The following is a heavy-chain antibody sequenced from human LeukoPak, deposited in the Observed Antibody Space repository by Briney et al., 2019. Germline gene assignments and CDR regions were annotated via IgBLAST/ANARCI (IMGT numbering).Heavy chain of an antibody. D-gene: IGHD3-10*01. J-gene: IGHJ4*02. CDR1: GFSFSSYG. CDR3: AKELFSGFDY. V-gene: IGHV3-30*18. CDR2: ISYDGSNK. Sequence: PGGSLRLSCAASGFSFSSYGMHWVRQAPGKGLEWVAVISYDGSNKYSADSVKGRFTISRDNSKNTLYLQMNSLRAEDTAVYYCAKELFSGFDYWGQGTLVTVSS.